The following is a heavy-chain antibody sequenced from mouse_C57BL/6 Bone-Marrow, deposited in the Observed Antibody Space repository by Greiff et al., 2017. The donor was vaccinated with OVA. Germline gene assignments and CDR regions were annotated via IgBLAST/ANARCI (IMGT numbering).Heavy chain of an antibody. V-gene: IGHV1-64*01. J-gene: IGHJ2*01. Sequence: VQLQQPGAELVKPGASVKLSCKASGYTFTSYWMHWVKQRPGQGLEWIGMIHPNSGSTNYNEKFKSKATLTVDKSSSTAYMQLSSLTSEDSAVYYCARRAVYYGNCTFFDYWGQGTTLTVSS. CDR3: ARRAVYYGNCTFFDY. D-gene: IGHD2-1*01. CDR1: GYTFTSYW. CDR2: IHPNSGST.